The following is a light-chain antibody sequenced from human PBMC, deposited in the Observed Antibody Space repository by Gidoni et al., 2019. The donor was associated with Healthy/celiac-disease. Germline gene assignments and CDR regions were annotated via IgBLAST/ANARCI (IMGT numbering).Light chain of an antibody. CDR3: QQYYSTPPT. Sequence: DIVMTQSPASLAVSLGERAHINCKSSQIVLYSSNNKNYLAWYQQKPGQPPKLLIYWASTRESGVPDRFSGSGSGTDFTLTISSLQAEDVAVYYCQQYYSTPPTFGQGTKVEIK. V-gene: IGKV4-1*01. CDR1: QIVLYSSNNKNY. CDR2: WAS. J-gene: IGKJ1*01.